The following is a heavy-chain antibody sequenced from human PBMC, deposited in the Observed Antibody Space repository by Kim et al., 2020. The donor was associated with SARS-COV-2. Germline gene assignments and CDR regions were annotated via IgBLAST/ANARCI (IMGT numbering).Heavy chain of an antibody. CDR3: ANDVGGYSSS. V-gene: IGHV3-23*01. CDR2: ISGSAGST. Sequence: GGSLRLSCAASGFTFCSSAISRVRQAPGKGLEWLSAISGSAGSTYYADSVTGRFTIYRDNSKNTLYLQMNSLRAEDTAVYYCANDVGGYSSSWDQG. CDR1: GFTFCSSA. D-gene: IGHD6-13*01. J-gene: IGHJ3*01.